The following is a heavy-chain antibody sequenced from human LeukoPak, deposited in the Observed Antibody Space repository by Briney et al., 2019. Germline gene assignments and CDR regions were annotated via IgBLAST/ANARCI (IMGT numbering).Heavy chain of an antibody. Sequence: HGESLKISCKGSGYRFTNYWIGWVRQMPGKGLEWMGIIYPGDSDTRYSPSFQGQVSISADKSITTGYLQWRSLKASDTAMYYCARQRSTAYYDSSGLPYDAFDIWGQGTMVTVSS. J-gene: IGHJ3*02. D-gene: IGHD3-22*01. V-gene: IGHV5-51*01. CDR2: IYPGDSDT. CDR1: GYRFTNYW. CDR3: ARQRSTAYYDSSGLPYDAFDI.